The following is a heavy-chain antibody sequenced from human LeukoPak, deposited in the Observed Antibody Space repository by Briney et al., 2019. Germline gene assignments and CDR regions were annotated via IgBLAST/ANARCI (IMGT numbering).Heavy chain of an antibody. CDR1: GFTFSSYG. J-gene: IGHJ4*02. Sequence: GRSLRLFCAASGFTFSSYGMHWVRQAPGKGLEWVALIGYDGTNEYYADSVKGRFTISRDNSKNTLYLQMKSLRAEDTAVYYCARDFYCSRTSCYAPSFDYWGQGTLVTVSS. D-gene: IGHD2-2*01. CDR2: IGYDGTNE. CDR3: ARDFYCSRTSCYAPSFDY. V-gene: IGHV3-33*01.